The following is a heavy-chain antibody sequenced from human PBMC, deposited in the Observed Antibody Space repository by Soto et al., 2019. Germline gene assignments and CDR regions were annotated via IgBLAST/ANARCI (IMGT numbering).Heavy chain of an antibody. CDR2: VYYTGST. CDR3: ARPCCGWFGPRTSYYYYYMDV. Sequence: SETLSLTCTVSGGSISNFYWRWIRQPPGKGLEWIGYVYYTGSTSYNPSLKRRVTFSADSSRGQFSLRLNSVTAADTAVYYCARPCCGWFGPRTSYYYYYMDVWGKGTTVNVSS. J-gene: IGHJ6*03. D-gene: IGHD3-10*01. V-gene: IGHV4-59*08. CDR1: GGSISNFY.